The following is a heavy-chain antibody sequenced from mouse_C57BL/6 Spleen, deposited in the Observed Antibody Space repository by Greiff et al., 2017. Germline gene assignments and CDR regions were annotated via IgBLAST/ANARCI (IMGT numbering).Heavy chain of an antibody. V-gene: IGHV1-82*01. CDR2: IYPGDGDT. D-gene: IGHD3-2*02. CDR1: GYAFSSSW. Sequence: VQLQQSGPELVKPGASVKISCKASGYAFSSSWMNWVKRRPGKGLEWIGRIYPGDGDTNYNGRFKGKATLTADKSSSTAYMQLSSLTSEDSAVXFCARDSSGYDYAMDYWGQGTSVTVSS. CDR3: ARDSSGYDYAMDY. J-gene: IGHJ4*01.